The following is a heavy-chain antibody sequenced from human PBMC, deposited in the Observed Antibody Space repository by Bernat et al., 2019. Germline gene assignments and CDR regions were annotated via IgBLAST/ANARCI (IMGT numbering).Heavy chain of an antibody. V-gene: IGHV4-34*02. CDR2: INHGGFT. Sequence: QVQLQQWGAGLLKPSETLSLTCAVYGGSFSGYYWSWIRQPPGKGLEWIGEINHGGFTSHNPSLKSRVTISLDPSKNQFSLKLTSLTAADTAVYYCARTATVTTSCFDPWGQGTLVTVSS. J-gene: IGHJ5*02. CDR3: ARTATVTTSCFDP. CDR1: GGSFSGYY. D-gene: IGHD4-17*01.